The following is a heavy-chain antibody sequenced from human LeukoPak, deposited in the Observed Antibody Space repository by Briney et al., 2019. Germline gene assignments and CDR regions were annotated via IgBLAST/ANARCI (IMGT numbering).Heavy chain of an antibody. CDR1: GGTFSSYA. CDR2: IIPIFGTA. CDR3: ARAAGVVTNAFDI. D-gene: IGHD4-23*01. V-gene: IGHV1-69*13. J-gene: IGHJ3*02. Sequence: SVKVSCKASGGTFSSYAISWVRQAPGQGLEWMGGIIPIFGTANYAQKFQGRVTITADESTSTAYMELSGLRSEDTAVYYCARAAGVVTNAFDIWGQGTMVTVSS.